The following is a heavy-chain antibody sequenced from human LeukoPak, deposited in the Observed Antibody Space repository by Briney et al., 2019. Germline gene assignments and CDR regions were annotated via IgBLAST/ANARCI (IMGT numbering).Heavy chain of an antibody. D-gene: IGHD1-7*01. V-gene: IGHV3-30*02. CDR2: IRYDGSKT. CDR3: AKGGPTGTTHLDY. J-gene: IGHJ4*02. CDR1: GFTFSTYG. Sequence: GGSLRLSCAASGFTFSTYGIHWARQAPGKGLEWVAFIRYDGSKTHYADSVKGRFTISRDNSKNTLYLQMNSLRAEDTAVYYCAKGGPTGTTHLDYWGQGTLVTVSS.